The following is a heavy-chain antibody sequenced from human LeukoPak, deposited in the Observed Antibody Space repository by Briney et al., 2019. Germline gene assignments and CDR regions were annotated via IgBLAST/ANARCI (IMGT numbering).Heavy chain of an antibody. V-gene: IGHV1-2*02. CDR1: GYTFTGYY. CDR2: INPNSGGT. CDR3: ARQTVTTHYLGY. D-gene: IGHD4-17*01. Sequence: GASVKVSCKASGYTFTGYYMHWVRQAPGRGLEWMGWINPNSGGTNYAQRFQGRVTMTRDTSISTAYMDLSSLKASDTAMYYCARQTVTTHYLGYWGQGTLVTVSS. J-gene: IGHJ4*02.